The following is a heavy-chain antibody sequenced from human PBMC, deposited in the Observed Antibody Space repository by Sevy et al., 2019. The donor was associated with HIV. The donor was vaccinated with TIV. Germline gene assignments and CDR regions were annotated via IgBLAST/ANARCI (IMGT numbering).Heavy chain of an antibody. CDR2: ISSSSSYI. V-gene: IGHV3-21*01. D-gene: IGHD2-21*02. J-gene: IGHJ6*03. Sequence: GGSLRLSCAASGFTFSSYSMNWVRQAPGQGLEWVSSISSSSSYIYYADSVKGRFTISRDNAKNSLYLQMNSLRAEDTAVYYCARDSKYCGGDCKHYYYYYMDVWGKGTTVTVSS. CDR3: ARDSKYCGGDCKHYYYYYMDV. CDR1: GFTFSSYS.